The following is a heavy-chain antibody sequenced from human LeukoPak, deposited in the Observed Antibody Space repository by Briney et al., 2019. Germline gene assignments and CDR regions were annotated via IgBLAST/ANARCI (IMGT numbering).Heavy chain of an antibody. CDR1: GFTFSSYG. J-gene: IGHJ4*02. V-gene: IGHV3-30*02. D-gene: IGHD6-13*01. CDR2: IRYDGSNK. CDR3: AREAAAGTGYFDY. Sequence: PGGALRLSCAASGFTFSSYGMHWVRQAPGKGLEWVAFIRYDGSNKYYADSVKGRFTISRDNSKNTLYLQMNSLRAEDTAVYYCAREAAAGTGYFDYWGQGTLVTVSS.